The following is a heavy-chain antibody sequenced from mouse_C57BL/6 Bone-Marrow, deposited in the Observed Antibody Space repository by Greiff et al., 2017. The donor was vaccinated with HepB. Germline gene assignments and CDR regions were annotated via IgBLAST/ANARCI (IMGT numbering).Heavy chain of an antibody. CDR1: GYTFTSYW. CDR3: ARPPAYGSSLFDY. J-gene: IGHJ2*01. V-gene: IGHV1-59*01. CDR2: IDPSDSYT. Sequence: VQLQQPGAELVRPGTSVKLSCKASGYTFTSYWMHWVKQRPGQGLEWIGVIDPSDSYTNYNQKFKGKATLTVDTSSSTAYMQLSSLTSEDSAVYYCARPPAYGSSLFDYWGQGTTLTVSS. D-gene: IGHD1-1*01.